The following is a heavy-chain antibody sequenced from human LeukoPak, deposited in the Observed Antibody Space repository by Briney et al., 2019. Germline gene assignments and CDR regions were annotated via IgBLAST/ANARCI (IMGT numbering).Heavy chain of an antibody. V-gene: IGHV4-34*01. CDR2: INHSGST. D-gene: IGHD3-22*01. CDR1: GGSFSGYY. Sequence: SETLSLTCAVYGGSFSGYYWSWIRQPPGKGLEWIGEINHSGSTNYNPSLKSRVTISVDTSKNKFSLKLSSVTAADTAVYYCARGNSDSSGYYGGYYYYGMDVWGQGTTVTVSS. J-gene: IGHJ6*02. CDR3: ARGNSDSSGYYGGYYYYGMDV.